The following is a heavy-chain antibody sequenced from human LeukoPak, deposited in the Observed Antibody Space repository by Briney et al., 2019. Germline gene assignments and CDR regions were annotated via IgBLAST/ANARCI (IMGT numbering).Heavy chain of an antibody. V-gene: IGHV4-59*01. CDR1: GGSISSYY. J-gene: IGHJ5*02. CDR2: IYYSGST. CDR3: ARENGDYVT. Sequence: SETLPLTCTVSGGSISSYYWSWIRQPPGKGLEWIGYIYYSGSTNYNPSLKSRVTISVDTSKNQFSLKLSSVTAADTAVYYCARENGDYVTWGQGTLVTVSS. D-gene: IGHD4-17*01.